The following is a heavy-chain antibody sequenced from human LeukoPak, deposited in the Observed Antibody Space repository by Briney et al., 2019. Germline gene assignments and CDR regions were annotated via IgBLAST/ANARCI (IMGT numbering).Heavy chain of an antibody. Sequence: GGSLRLSCAASGFTFSSYGMHWVRQAPGKGRVWVAVISYDGSNKYYADSVKGRFTISRDNSKNTLYLQMNSLRAEDTAVYYCAEDRILWFGVRYFDYWGQGTLVTVSS. CDR1: GFTFSSYG. V-gene: IGHV3-30*18. CDR2: ISYDGSNK. D-gene: IGHD3-10*01. J-gene: IGHJ4*02. CDR3: AEDRILWFGVRYFDY.